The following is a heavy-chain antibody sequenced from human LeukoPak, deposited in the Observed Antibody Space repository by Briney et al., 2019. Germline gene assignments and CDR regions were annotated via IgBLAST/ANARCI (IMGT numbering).Heavy chain of an antibody. Sequence: GGSLRLSCAASGFTFSNAWMSWVRQAPGKGLEWVANIKQDGSEKYYVDSVKGRFTISRDNAKNSLYPQMNSLRAEDTAVYYCARGERYSSSWYFDYWGQGTLVTVSS. CDR2: IKQDGSEK. J-gene: IGHJ4*02. CDR1: GFTFSNAW. CDR3: ARGERYSSSWYFDY. D-gene: IGHD6-13*01. V-gene: IGHV3-7*01.